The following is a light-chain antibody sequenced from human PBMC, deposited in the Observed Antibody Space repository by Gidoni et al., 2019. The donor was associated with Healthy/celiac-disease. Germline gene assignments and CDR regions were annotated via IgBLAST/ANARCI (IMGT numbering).Light chain of an antibody. CDR2: DVS. CDR1: SSDVGGYNY. Sequence: QSALTQPAAVSGSPGQSSTISCTGTSSDVGGYNYVSWYQQPPGKAPTPMIYDVSNRPSGVSNRFSGSKSGNTASLTISGLQAEDEADYYCSSYTSSSTWVFGGGTKLTVL. V-gene: IGLV2-14*01. J-gene: IGLJ3*02. CDR3: SSYTSSSTWV.